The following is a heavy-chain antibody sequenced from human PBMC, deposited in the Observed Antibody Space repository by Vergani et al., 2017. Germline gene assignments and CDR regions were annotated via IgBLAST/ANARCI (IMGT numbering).Heavy chain of an antibody. Sequence: EVQLVESGGVVVQPGGSLRLSCAASGFTFDDYAMHWVRQAPGKGLEWVSLISWDGGSTYYADSVKGRFTISRDNSKNSLYLQMNSLRAEETALYYCAAGGQGLWLNFFDYWGQGTLVTVSS. CDR2: ISWDGGST. CDR3: AAGGQGLWLNFFDY. CDR1: GFTFDDYA. V-gene: IGHV3-43D*04. D-gene: IGHD5-18*01. J-gene: IGHJ4*02.